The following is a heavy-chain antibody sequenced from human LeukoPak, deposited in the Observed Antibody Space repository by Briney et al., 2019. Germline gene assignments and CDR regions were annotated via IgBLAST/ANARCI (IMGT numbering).Heavy chain of an antibody. J-gene: IGHJ6*04. CDR2: IIPIFGTA. CDR1: GGTFSSYA. Sequence: ASVKVSCKASGGTFSSYAISWVRQAPGQGLEWMGGIIPIFGTANYAQKFQGRVTITADKSTSTAYMELSSLRSEDTAVYYCARDAAAAGILDVWGKGTTVTVSS. CDR3: ARDAAAAGILDV. V-gene: IGHV1-69*06. D-gene: IGHD6-13*01.